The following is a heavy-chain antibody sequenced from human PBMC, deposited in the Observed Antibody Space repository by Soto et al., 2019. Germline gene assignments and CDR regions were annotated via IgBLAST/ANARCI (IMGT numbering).Heavy chain of an antibody. D-gene: IGHD2-2*01. J-gene: IGHJ6*02. CDR3: AKHKGPAGNYGVDV. CDR2: ISGSGDGT. Sequence: GWALRLSCSDSASTFSSYGLSWFRQAPVKVLEWVSTISGSGDGTYYADSVKGRFTISRDNPKNTLYLQMNSLRADDTAVYYCAKHKGPAGNYGVDVWGQGTTVTDSS. V-gene: IGHV3-23*01. CDR1: ASTFSSYG.